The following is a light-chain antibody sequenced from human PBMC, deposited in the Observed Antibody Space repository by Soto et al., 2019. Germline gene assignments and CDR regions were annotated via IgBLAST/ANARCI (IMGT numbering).Light chain of an antibody. Sequence: EVVMTQSPATLSVSPGERATLSCRASQIVSSNLAWYQQKPGQAPRLLIYDASTRATGTPPRFSGSGSGTEFTLTSRCLQSDDLAVYYCQQYNNWPLTFGGGTKVEIK. CDR3: QQYNNWPLT. CDR1: QIVSSN. CDR2: DAS. J-gene: IGKJ4*01. V-gene: IGKV3-15*01.